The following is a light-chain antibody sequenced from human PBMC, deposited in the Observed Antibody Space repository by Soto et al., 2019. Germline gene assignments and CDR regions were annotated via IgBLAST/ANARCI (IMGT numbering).Light chain of an antibody. CDR1: SSNIGTNP. CDR2: SDN. CDR3: AAWDDSLTGPV. Sequence: QSVLTQPPSASGTPGQRVTISCSGSSSNIGTNPVSWYQQLPGTAPKLLIYSDNQRSSGVPDRFSGSKSGSSASLAFSGLQSEDEADYYCAAWDDSLTGPVFGGGTKVTVL. V-gene: IGLV1-44*01. J-gene: IGLJ2*01.